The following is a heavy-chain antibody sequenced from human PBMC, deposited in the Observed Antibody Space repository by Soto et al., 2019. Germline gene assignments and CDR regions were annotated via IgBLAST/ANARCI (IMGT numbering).Heavy chain of an antibody. CDR3: ARDWAGAGDC. V-gene: IGHV3-33*01. J-gene: IGHJ4*02. D-gene: IGHD3-10*01. CDR1: GFTFSNNG. CDR2: IWYDGSNT. Sequence: QEELVESGGGVVQPGRSLRLSCAASGFTFSNNGMHWVRQAPGKGLEWVAVIWYDGSNTYYADSVKGRFTISRDNSKNTLYLQMNSLRAEDTAVYYCARDWAGAGDCWGQGTLVTVSS.